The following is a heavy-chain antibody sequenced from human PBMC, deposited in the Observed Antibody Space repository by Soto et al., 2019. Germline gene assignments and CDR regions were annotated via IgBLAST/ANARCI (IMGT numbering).Heavy chain of an antibody. CDR3: ARSSYGSGSYPYYYGMDV. D-gene: IGHD3-10*01. J-gene: IGHJ6*02. CDR1: GFTFSSYA. V-gene: IGHV3-30-3*01. CDR2: ISYDGSNK. Sequence: GGSLRLSCAASGFTFSSYAMHWVRQAPGKGLEWVAVISYDGSNKYYADSVKGRFTISRDNSKNTLYLQMNSLRAEDTAVYYCARSSYGSGSYPYYYGMDVWGQGTTVTVSS.